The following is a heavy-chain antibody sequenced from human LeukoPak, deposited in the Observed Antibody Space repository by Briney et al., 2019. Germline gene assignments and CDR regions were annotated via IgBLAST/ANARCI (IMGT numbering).Heavy chain of an antibody. D-gene: IGHD5-18*01. Sequence: GGSLRLSCTASGFSFSDYYMSWIRQAPGEGLKWLSYISGSGSTIYYADSVKGRFTISRDNARNSLYLQMNSLRAEDTAVYYCARLYGGYSFDAFDIWGQGTMVTASS. J-gene: IGHJ3*02. V-gene: IGHV3-11*04. CDR1: GFSFSDYY. CDR3: ARLYGGYSFDAFDI. CDR2: ISGSGSTI.